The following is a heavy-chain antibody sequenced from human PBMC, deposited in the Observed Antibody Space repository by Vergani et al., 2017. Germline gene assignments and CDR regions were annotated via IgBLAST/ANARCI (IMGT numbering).Heavy chain of an antibody. CDR1: GFSLSTSGVG. V-gene: IGHV2-5*02. D-gene: IGHD2-2*01. CDR2: IYWDDDK. J-gene: IGHJ3*02. CDR3: AHQYCSSTSCYFLPGSDAFDI. Sequence: QITLKESGPTLVKPTQTLTLTCTFSGFSLSTSGVGVGWIRQPPGKALEWLVLIYWDDDKRYSPSLKSRLTITKDTSKNQVVLTMTNMDPVDTATYYCAHQYCSSTSCYFLPGSDAFDIWGQGTMVTVSS.